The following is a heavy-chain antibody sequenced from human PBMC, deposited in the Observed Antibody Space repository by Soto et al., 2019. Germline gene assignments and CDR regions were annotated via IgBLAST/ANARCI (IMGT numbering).Heavy chain of an antibody. V-gene: IGHV1-18*01. J-gene: IGHJ6*03. D-gene: IGHD4-4*01. CDR1: GYTFTSYG. Sequence: ASVKASCKASGYTFTSYGISWVRQAPGQGLEWMGWISAYNGNTNYAQKLQGRVTMTTDTSTSTAYMELRSLRSDDTAVYYCAREPRPRTVTLSDYMDVWGKGTTVTVSS. CDR2: ISAYNGNT. CDR3: AREPRPRTVTLSDYMDV.